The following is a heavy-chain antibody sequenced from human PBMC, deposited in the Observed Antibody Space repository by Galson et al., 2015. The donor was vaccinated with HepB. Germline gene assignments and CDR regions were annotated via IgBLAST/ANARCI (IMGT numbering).Heavy chain of an antibody. CDR3: ARGGPYCSSTSCYRYYYYYMDV. Sequence: SVKVSCKASGGTFSSYAISWVRQAPGQGLEWMGGIIPIFGTANYAQKFQGRVTITADESTSTAYMELSSLRSEDTAVYYCARGGPYCSSTSCYRYYYYYMDVWGKGTTVTVSS. CDR2: IIPIFGTA. D-gene: IGHD2-2*01. CDR1: GGTFSSYA. V-gene: IGHV1-69*13. J-gene: IGHJ6*03.